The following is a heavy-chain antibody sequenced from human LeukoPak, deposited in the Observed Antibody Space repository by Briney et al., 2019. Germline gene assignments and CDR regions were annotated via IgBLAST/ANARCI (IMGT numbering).Heavy chain of an antibody. V-gene: IGHV4-4*07. D-gene: IGHD6-19*01. CDR2: FYASGSA. CDR3: ARGRVAGSESFDL. J-gene: IGHJ3*01. CDR1: GGSISNYH. Sequence: SETLSLTCTVSGGSISNYHWNWIRQSAGKGLEFIGRFYASGSAAYSPSLGSRVSMSVDKSKNQFSLKLTSVTAADTAVYYCARGRVAGSESFDLWGQGTKVTVSS.